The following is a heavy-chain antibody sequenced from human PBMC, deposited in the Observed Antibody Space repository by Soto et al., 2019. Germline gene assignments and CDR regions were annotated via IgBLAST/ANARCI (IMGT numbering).Heavy chain of an antibody. CDR1: GDSISSNNYH. CDR3: ARHRGPTGPNY. CDR2: MYHSGNT. D-gene: IGHD3-10*01. J-gene: IGHJ4*02. V-gene: IGHV4-39*01. Sequence: QLQLQESGPGLVKPSETLSLTCTVSGDSISSNNYHWGWIRQPPGKGLEWIGRMYHSGNTYHNPSLKSRVTISVDTSKNQLSLNLRSVTAADTAVYYCARHRGPTGPNYWGQGTLVTVSS.